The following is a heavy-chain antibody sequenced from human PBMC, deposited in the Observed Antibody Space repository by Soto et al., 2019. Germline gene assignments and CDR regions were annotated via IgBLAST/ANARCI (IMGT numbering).Heavy chain of an antibody. D-gene: IGHD3-10*01. J-gene: IGHJ5*02. CDR3: ARGLRGHSLSAVSGKHNWFDP. Sequence: SETLSLTCAVYGGSFSGYYWSWIRQPPGKGLEWIGEINHSGSTNYNPSLKSRVTISVDTSKNQFSLKLSSVTAADTAVYYCARGLRGHSLSAVSGKHNWFDPWGQGTLVTVSS. V-gene: IGHV4-34*01. CDR1: GGSFSGYY. CDR2: INHSGST.